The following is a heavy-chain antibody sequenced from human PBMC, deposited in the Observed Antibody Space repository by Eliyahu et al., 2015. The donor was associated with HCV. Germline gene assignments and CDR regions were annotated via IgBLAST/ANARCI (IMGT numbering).Heavy chain of an antibody. CDR3: ARANRIYEYYFDY. CDR1: GHIFSNYA. V-gene: IGHV1-69*01. CDR2: IIPLFGSA. D-gene: IGHD3-3*01. Sequence: QVQLVQSGSEVKKPGSSVKVSCKASGHIFSNYAISWVRQAPGQGLEWLGGIIPLFGSAKYAQKFQGRVTITADEPTGVAYLELSSLRSEDTAVYYCARANRIYEYYFDYWGQGTLVTVSS. J-gene: IGHJ4*02.